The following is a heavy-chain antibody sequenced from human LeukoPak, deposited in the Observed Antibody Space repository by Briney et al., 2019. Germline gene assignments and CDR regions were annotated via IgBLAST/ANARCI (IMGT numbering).Heavy chain of an antibody. CDR1: GFTFRSYA. V-gene: IGHV3-30-3*02. D-gene: IGHD2-15*01. CDR2: VSYDGRNK. CDR3: AKQLGYCSDGSCYFPY. Sequence: GGSLRLSCAASGFTFRSYAMHWVRQAPGKGLEWVAVVSYDGRNKYYADSVKGRFTISSDNSKNALYLQMNSLRAEDTAVYYCAKQLGYCSDGSCYFPYWGQGTLVTVSS. J-gene: IGHJ4*02.